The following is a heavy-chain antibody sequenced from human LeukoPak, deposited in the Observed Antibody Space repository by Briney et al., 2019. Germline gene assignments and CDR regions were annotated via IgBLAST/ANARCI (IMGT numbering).Heavy chain of an antibody. J-gene: IGHJ6*02. CDR1: GYTFTGYY. CDR2: INPNSGGT. CDR3: GRVQSGSLLRYGMDV. D-gene: IGHD3-10*01. V-gene: IGHV1-2*02. Sequence: GASVKVSCKASGYTFTGYYMHWVRQAPGQGLEWMGWINPNSGGTNYAQKFQGRVTMTRDTSISTAYMELSRLRSDDAAVYFCGRVQSGSLLRYGMDVWGQGTTVTVSS.